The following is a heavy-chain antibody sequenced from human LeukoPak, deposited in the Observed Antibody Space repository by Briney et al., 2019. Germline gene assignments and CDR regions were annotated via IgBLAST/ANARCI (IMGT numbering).Heavy chain of an antibody. J-gene: IGHJ4*02. CDR1: GFTVSSNY. V-gene: IGHV3-66*01. CDR2: IYSGGST. CDR3: AREMWDSYGYVDY. Sequence: PGGSLRLSCAASGFTVSSNYVSWVRQAPGKGLEWVSVIYSGGSTYYADSVKGRFTISRDNSKNTLYLQMNSLRAEDTAVDYCAREMWDSYGYVDYWGQGTLVTVSS. D-gene: IGHD5-18*01.